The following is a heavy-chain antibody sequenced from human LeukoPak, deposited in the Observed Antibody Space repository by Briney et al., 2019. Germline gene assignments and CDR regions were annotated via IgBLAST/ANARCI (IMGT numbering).Heavy chain of an antibody. D-gene: IGHD3-22*01. J-gene: IGHJ4*02. CDR3: ARDGLDYYDSSGYYYVFDY. Sequence: PGGSLRLSCAASGFTFSDYYMSWIRQAPGKGLEGVSYISSSGSTIYYADSVKGRFTISRDNAKNSLYLQMNSLRAEDTAVYYCARDGLDYYDSSGYYYVFDYWGQGTLVTVSS. V-gene: IGHV3-11*01. CDR1: GFTFSDYY. CDR2: ISSSGSTI.